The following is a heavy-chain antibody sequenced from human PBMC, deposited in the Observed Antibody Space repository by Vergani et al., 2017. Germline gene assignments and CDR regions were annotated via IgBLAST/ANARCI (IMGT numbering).Heavy chain of an antibody. J-gene: IGHJ3*02. CDR3: AYGSSGSPFDI. CDR2: ISAYNGNT. Sequence: QVQLVQSGAEVKKPGASVKVSCKASGYTFTSYGISWVRQAPGQGLEWMGWISAYNGNTNYAQKLQSRVTMTTDTSTSTDYMELRGLRSDATAVYYCAYGSSGSPFDIWGQGTMGTVAS. D-gene: IGHD6-19*01. CDR1: GYTFTSYG. V-gene: IGHV1-18*04.